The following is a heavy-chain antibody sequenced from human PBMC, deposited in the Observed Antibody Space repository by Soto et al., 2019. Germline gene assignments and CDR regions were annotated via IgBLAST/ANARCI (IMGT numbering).Heavy chain of an antibody. Sequence: QVQLVQSGAEVKKPGASVKVSCKASGYTFTGYYMHWVRQAPGQGLEWMGWINPNSGGTNYAQKFQGWVTMTRDTSISTAYMELSRLRSDDTAVYYRARAGTGTYYYYGMDVWGQGTTVTVSS. CDR3: ARAGTGTYYYYGMDV. CDR2: INPNSGGT. V-gene: IGHV1-2*04. CDR1: GYTFTGYY. D-gene: IGHD1-1*01. J-gene: IGHJ6*02.